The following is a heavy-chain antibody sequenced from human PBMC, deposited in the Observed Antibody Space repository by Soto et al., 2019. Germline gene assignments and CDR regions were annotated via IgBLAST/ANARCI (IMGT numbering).Heavy chain of an antibody. CDR3: ASYVWGSYFPL. V-gene: IGHV1-69*06. CDR1: GVTFSSYA. D-gene: IGHD3-16*01. CDR2: IIPIFGTA. J-gene: IGHJ4*02. Sequence: ASVKVSCKASGVTFSSYAISWVRQAPGQGLEWMGGIIPIFGTANYAQKFQGRVTITADKSTSTAYMELSSLRSEDTAVYYCASYVWGSYFPLWGQGTLVTVSS.